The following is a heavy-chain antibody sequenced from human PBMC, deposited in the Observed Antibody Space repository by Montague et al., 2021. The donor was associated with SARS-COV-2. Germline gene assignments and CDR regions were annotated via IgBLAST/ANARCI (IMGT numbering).Heavy chain of an antibody. V-gene: IGHV2-70*11. Sequence: PALVKPTQTLTLTCTFSGFSLSTSEMCVSWIRQPPGKALEWLARIAWDDDKYYSTSLKTRLTISKDTSKNQVVLTMTNMDPVDTATYYCARTHYDILPGYYYDMDVWGQGTTVTVSS. CDR2: IAWDDDK. D-gene: IGHD3-9*01. CDR1: GFSLSTSEMC. CDR3: ARTHYDILPGYYYDMDV. J-gene: IGHJ6*02.